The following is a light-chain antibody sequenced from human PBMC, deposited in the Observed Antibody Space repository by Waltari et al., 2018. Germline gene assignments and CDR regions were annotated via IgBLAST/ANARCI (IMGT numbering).Light chain of an antibody. Sequence: SYELTQPPSVSVSPGQTARITCSGDALPKQNSFWYQQRSGQAPLVVIYKDTERPSGIPERFSGSSSGTRVTLTISGVQAEDEADYYCQSTDNSGTYVVFGGGTKLTVL. V-gene: IGLV3-25*03. CDR1: ALPKQN. CDR3: QSTDNSGTYVV. J-gene: IGLJ2*01. CDR2: KDT.